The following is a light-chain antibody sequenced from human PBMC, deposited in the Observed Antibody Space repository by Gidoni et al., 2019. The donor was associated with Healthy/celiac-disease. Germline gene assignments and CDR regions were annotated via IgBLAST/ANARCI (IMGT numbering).Light chain of an antibody. CDR2: GAS. Sequence: IVMTPSQATLSVSPGERATLSCRASQSVSSNLAWYQQKPGQAPRLLIYGASTRATGIPARFSGSGSGTEFTLTISSLQSEDFAVYYCQQYNNWPTWTFGQGTKVEIK. J-gene: IGKJ1*01. V-gene: IGKV3-15*01. CDR1: QSVSSN. CDR3: QQYNNWPTWT.